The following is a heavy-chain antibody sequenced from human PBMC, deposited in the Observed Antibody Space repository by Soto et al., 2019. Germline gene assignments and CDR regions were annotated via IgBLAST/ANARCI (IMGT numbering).Heavy chain of an antibody. J-gene: IGHJ5*02. CDR3: GRDQSGIGYYVDWFDP. CDR2: ISAYNGNT. CDR1: GYAFXSYG. V-gene: IGHV1-18*01. D-gene: IGHD3-10*02. Sequence: AAVKVXCKASGYAFXSYGISWVRQAPGQGLEWMGWISAYNGNTNYAQKFEGRVTFTRDTVATTVNMELTSLTSEDTAVYYCGRDQSGIGYYVDWFDPWGQGTLVTXSS.